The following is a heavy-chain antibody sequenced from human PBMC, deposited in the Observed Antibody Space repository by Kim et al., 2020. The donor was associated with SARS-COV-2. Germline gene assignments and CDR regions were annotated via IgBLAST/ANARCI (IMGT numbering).Heavy chain of an antibody. Sequence: SETLSLTCAVSGGSISSSNWWSWVRQPPGKGLEWIGEIYHSGSTNYNPSLKSRVTISVDKSKNQFSLKLSSVTAADTAVYYCAREKRSVSVGMVRGVIVWFDPWGQGTLVTVSS. D-gene: IGHD3-10*01. V-gene: IGHV4-4*02. CDR3: AREKRSVSVGMVRGVIVWFDP. CDR1: GGSISSSNW. CDR2: IYHSGST. J-gene: IGHJ5*02.